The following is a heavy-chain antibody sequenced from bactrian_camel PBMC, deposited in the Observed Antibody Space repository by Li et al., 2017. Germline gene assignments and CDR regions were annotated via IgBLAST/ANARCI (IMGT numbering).Heavy chain of an antibody. V-gene: IGHV3S40*01. CDR2: ITSGGGTT. Sequence: QLVESGGGSVQAGGSLKLSCVVSGYNTYYMAWFRQAPGKGLEWVSIITSGGGTTYYADSVTGRFTVSRDSAKNTVSLQMNSLKSEDTALYYCATVSWYYDYWGQGTQ. J-gene: IGHJ4*01. CDR1: GYNTYY. CDR3: ATVSWYYDY. D-gene: IGHD6*01.